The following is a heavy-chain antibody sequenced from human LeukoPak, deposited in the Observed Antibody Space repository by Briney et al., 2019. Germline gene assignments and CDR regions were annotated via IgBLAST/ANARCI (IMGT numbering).Heavy chain of an antibody. CDR2: ISSSSNYI. CDR1: GFTFSSYS. CDR3: ARYYDFWSSYSSYYYMDV. J-gene: IGHJ6*03. D-gene: IGHD3-3*01. Sequence: GGSLRLSCAASGFTFSSYSMNWVRQAPGRGLEWVSSISSSSNYIYYADSVKGRVTISRDNAKNSLYLQMNSLRAEDTAVYYCARYYDFWSSYSSYYYMDVWGKGTTVTVSS. V-gene: IGHV3-21*01.